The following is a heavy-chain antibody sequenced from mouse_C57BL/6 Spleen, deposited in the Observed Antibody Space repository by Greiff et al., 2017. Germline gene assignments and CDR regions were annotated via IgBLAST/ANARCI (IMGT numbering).Heavy chain of an antibody. D-gene: IGHD2-1*01. Sequence: EVHLVESGGGLVQPGGSLKLSCAASGFTFSDYYMYWVRQTPEKRLEWVAYISNGGGSTYYPDTVKGRFTISRDNAKNTLYLQMSRLKAEDTAMYYCARHGPDGTLDDWGQGTTLTVSS. J-gene: IGHJ2*01. CDR3: ARHGPDGTLDD. CDR2: ISNGGGST. CDR1: GFTFSDYY. V-gene: IGHV5-12*01.